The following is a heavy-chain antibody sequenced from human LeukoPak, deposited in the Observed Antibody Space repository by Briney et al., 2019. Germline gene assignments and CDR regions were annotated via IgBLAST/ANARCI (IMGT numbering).Heavy chain of an antibody. Sequence: SETLSLTCTVSGGSISSDYWTWIRQPAGKGLEWIGRIYTSGRTYFNPSLTSRVTMSVDTSINQFSLRLNSVTAADTAVYYCARVKRKSISGTLDFYYYMDVWGTGTTVTVSS. CDR2: IYTSGRT. V-gene: IGHV4-4*07. CDR3: ARVKRKSISGTLDFYYYMDV. J-gene: IGHJ6*03. CDR1: GGSISSDY. D-gene: IGHD1-20*01.